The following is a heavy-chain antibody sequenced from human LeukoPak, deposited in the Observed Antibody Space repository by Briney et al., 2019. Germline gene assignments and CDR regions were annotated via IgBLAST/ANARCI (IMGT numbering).Heavy chain of an antibody. V-gene: IGHV1-46*01. CDR3: ARERRGYSGYGP. CDR2: INPSGGST. D-gene: IGHD5-12*01. Sequence: GASVKVSCRASGYTLTSYYMHWVRQAPGQGLEWMGIINPSGGSTSYAQKFQGRVTMTRDMSTSTVYMELSSLRSEDTAVYYCARERRGYSGYGPWGQGTLVTVSS. J-gene: IGHJ5*02. CDR1: GYTLTSYY.